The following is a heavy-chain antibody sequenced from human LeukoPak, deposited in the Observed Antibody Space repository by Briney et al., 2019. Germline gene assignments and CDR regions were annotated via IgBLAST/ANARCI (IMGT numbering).Heavy chain of an antibody. CDR1: GFTFSSYA. CDR2: ISGSGGST. J-gene: IGHJ4*02. CDR3: AKPQLRYFDWLPPQDY. Sequence: GGSLRLSCAASGFTFSSYAMSWVRQAPGKGLEWVSAISGSGGSTYYADSVKGRFTISRDNSKNTLYLQMNSLRAEDTAVYYCAKPQLRYFDWLPPQDYWGQGTLVTVSS. D-gene: IGHD3-9*01. V-gene: IGHV3-23*01.